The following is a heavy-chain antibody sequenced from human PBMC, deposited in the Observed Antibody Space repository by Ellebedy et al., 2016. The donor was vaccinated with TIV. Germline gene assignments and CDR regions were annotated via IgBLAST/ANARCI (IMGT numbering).Heavy chain of an antibody. V-gene: IGHV3-43*01. Sequence: PGGSLRLSCVASGFSVSTNYMSWIRQPPGKGLEWVTVISWDGTMTYHADSVKGRFTVSRDNKKNLLYLQMNSLKTEDTAVYYCGKDLDVLTGSDFWGQGTLVTVSS. CDR3: GKDLDVLTGSDF. CDR2: ISWDGTMT. J-gene: IGHJ4*02. CDR1: GFSVSTNY. D-gene: IGHD3-9*01.